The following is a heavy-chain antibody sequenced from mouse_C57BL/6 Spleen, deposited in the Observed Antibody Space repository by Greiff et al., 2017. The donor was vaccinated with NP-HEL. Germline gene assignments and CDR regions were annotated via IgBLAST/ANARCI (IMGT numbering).Heavy chain of an antibody. Sequence: QVQLKESGPGLVQPSQSLSITCTVSGFSLTSYGVHWVRQSPGKGLEWLGVIWSGGSTDYNAAFISRLSISKDNSKSQVFVRMNSLQADDTAIYYCARNYYGSSYYFDYWGQGTTLTVSS. J-gene: IGHJ2*01. D-gene: IGHD1-1*01. V-gene: IGHV2-2*01. CDR2: IWSGGST. CDR3: ARNYYGSSYYFDY. CDR1: GFSLTSYG.